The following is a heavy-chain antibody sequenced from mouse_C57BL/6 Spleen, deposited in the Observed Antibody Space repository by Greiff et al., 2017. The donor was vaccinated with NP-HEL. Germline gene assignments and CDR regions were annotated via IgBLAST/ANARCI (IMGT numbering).Heavy chain of an antibody. CDR2: IYPGSGST. V-gene: IGHV1-55*01. CDR3: ARGDYDYDQDFDY. J-gene: IGHJ2*01. D-gene: IGHD2-4*01. Sequence: VQLQQPGAELVKPGASVKMSCKASGYTFTSYWITWVKQRPGQGLEWIGDIYPGSGSTNYNEKFKGKATLTVDTSSSTAYMQLSSLTSEYSAVYYGARGDYDYDQDFDYWGQGTTLTVSS. CDR1: GYTFTSYW.